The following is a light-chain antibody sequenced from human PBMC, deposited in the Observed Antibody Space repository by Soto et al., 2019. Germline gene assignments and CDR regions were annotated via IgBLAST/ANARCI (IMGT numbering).Light chain of an antibody. Sequence: EIVLTQSPVTLSLSPGERATFSCRASQSVSGYVAWYQQKPGQAPRLLIYDASNRATGIPARFSGSGSGTDFILTISSLESEDFAVYYCQQRSNWPPMYSFGQGTKLEIK. CDR1: QSVSGY. V-gene: IGKV3-11*01. J-gene: IGKJ2*01. CDR3: QQRSNWPPMYS. CDR2: DAS.